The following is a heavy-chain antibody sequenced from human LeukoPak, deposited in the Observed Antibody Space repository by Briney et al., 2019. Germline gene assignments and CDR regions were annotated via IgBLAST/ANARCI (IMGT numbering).Heavy chain of an antibody. J-gene: IGHJ4*02. CDR3: ARYYYDSSGYFPDYFDY. Sequence: SETLSLTCTVSGGSITNYFWSWIRQPPGKGLEWIGYIYYSGRTNYNPSLKSRVTISVDTSKDQFSLNLNSVTAADTAVYYCARYYYDSSGYFPDYFDYWGQGTLVTVSS. D-gene: IGHD3-22*01. V-gene: IGHV4-59*01. CDR1: GGSITNYF. CDR2: IYYSGRT.